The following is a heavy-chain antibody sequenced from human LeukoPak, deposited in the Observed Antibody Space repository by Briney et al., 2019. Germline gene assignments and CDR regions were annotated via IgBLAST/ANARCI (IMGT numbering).Heavy chain of an antibody. J-gene: IGHJ5*01. CDR1: GDSISRSSYY. V-gene: IGHV4-39*07. CDR2: IYSDGST. D-gene: IGHD3-10*01. Sequence: SETLSLTCSVSGDSISRSSYYWGWIRQPPGEGLEWIGTIYSDGSTYHNPSLKSRVTISVDASKNQFSLKLRSVTAADTAVYYCTRDSQLEWFYSWGQGTLVTVSS. CDR3: TRDSQLEWFYS.